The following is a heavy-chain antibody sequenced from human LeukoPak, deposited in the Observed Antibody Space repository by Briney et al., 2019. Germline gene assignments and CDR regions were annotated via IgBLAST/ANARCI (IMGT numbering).Heavy chain of an antibody. CDR1: GNTFTGYY. D-gene: IGHD5-18*01. V-gene: IGHV1-46*01. J-gene: IGHJ4*02. CDR2: INPSGGST. CDR3: AREAGTAMAPFDY. Sequence: GASVKVSCKASGNTFTGYYVHWVRQAPGQGFEWMGIINPSGGSTSYAQKFQGRVTMTRDTSTSTVYMELSSLRSEDTAVYYCAREAGTAMAPFDYWGQGTLVTVSS.